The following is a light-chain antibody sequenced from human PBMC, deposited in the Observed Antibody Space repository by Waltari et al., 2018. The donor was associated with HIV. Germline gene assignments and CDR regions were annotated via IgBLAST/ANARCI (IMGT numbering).Light chain of an antibody. V-gene: IGLV1-44*01. J-gene: IGLJ1*01. CDR1: SSNIGRNT. Sequence: QSVLTQPPSASGPPGQRVTLSCSGSSSNIGRNTVNWYQQPPGTAPKLLIYSNNQRPSGVPDRFSGSKSGTSASLAISGLQSEDEADYYCAAWDDSLNGYVFGTGTKVTVL. CDR2: SNN. CDR3: AAWDDSLNGYV.